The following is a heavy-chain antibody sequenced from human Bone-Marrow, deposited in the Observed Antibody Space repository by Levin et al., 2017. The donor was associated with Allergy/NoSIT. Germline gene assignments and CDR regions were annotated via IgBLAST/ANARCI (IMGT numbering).Heavy chain of an antibody. V-gene: IGHV3-30*03. D-gene: IGHD5-18*01. CDR2: ISIDGNNK. J-gene: IGHJ6*02. CDR1: GFSFTSYG. CDR3: ARDGGFSYGVDPYYIHYGMDV. Sequence: PGGSLRLSCAASGFSFTSYGMHWVRQAPGNGLEWVAVISIDGNNKYYGDSVKGRFTISRDNSKDTMYLHMNSLRAEDTAVYFCARDGGFSYGVDPYYIHYGMDVWGQGTTVTVSS.